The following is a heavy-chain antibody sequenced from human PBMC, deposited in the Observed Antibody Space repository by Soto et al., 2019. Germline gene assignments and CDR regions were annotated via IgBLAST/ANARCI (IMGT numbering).Heavy chain of an antibody. D-gene: IGHD2-2*01. Sequence: SETLSLTCAVYGGSFSGYYWSWIRQPPGKGLEWIGEINHSGSTNYNPSLKSRVTISVDTSKNQFSVKLSLLTAADTAVDYGAGARVQGVVVPAATILNWFDPWGQGTLVTVSS. V-gene: IGHV4-34*01. CDR2: INHSGST. J-gene: IGHJ5*02. CDR3: AGARVQGVVVPAATILNWFDP. CDR1: GGSFSGYY.